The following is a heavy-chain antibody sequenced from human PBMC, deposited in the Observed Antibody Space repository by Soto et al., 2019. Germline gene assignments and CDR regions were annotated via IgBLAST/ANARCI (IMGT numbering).Heavy chain of an antibody. D-gene: IGHD3-3*01. Sequence: SETLSLTCAVYGGSFSGYYWSWIRQPPGKGLEWIGEIYHNGSTNYNPSLKSRVTISVDKSKNQFSLELRSVTAADTAVYYCARARGAIFGVVIRNWFDPWGQGTLVTVSS. V-gene: IGHV4-34*01. CDR3: ARARGAIFGVVIRNWFDP. J-gene: IGHJ5*02. CDR1: GGSFSGYY. CDR2: IYHNGST.